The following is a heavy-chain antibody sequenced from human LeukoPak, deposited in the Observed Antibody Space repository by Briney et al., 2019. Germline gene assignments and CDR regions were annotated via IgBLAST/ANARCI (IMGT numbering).Heavy chain of an antibody. V-gene: IGHV4-59*01. CDR2: IYYSGST. J-gene: IGHJ5*01. CDR1: GGSISSYY. Sequence: PSETLSLTCTVSGGSISSYYWSWIRQPPGKGLEWIGNIYYSGSTNYNPSLKSRVTISVDTSKNQFSLKVNSVTAADTAVYYCARGSSSWPARFDCWGQGTLVTVSS. D-gene: IGHD6-13*01. CDR3: ARGSSSWPARFDC.